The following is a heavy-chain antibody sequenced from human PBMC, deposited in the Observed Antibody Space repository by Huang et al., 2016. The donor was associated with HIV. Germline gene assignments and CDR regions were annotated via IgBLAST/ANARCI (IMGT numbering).Heavy chain of an antibody. CDR3: AREGIASRRWFDP. CDR2: ISGYNGNT. D-gene: IGHD6-6*01. Sequence: QVQLVQSEAEVKKPGASVKVSCKASGYNFNSYGINWVRQAPGHGLEWMGWISGYNGNTNYAQKFQDRVTMTTDTSTSTAYMELRRLRSDDTAVYYCAREGIASRRWFDPWGQGTLVTVSS. J-gene: IGHJ5*02. V-gene: IGHV1-18*04. CDR1: GYNFNSYG.